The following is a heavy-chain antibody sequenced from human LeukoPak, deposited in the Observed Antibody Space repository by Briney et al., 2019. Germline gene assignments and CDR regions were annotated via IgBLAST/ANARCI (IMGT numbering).Heavy chain of an antibody. Sequence: PGGSLRLSCAASGFTFSSYNMNWVRQAPGKGLEWVSSISSSSSYIYYADSVKGRFTISRDNAKNSLFLQMNSLRAEDTAVYYCAKENIVVVTAIRYFDYWGQGTLVTVSS. CDR2: ISSSSSYI. J-gene: IGHJ4*02. CDR3: AKENIVVVTAIRYFDY. CDR1: GFTFSSYN. D-gene: IGHD2-21*02. V-gene: IGHV3-21*04.